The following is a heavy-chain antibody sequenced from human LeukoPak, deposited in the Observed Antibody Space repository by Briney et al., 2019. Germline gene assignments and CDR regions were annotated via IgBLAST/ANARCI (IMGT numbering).Heavy chain of an antibody. V-gene: IGHV3-30*02. CDR3: AKGGVIDNWFDP. CDR1: GFTFSSYA. J-gene: IGHJ5*02. CDR2: IRYDGSNK. D-gene: IGHD3-10*01. Sequence: PGGSLRLSCAASGFTFSSYAMHWVRQAPGKGLEWVAFIRYDGSNKYYADSVKGRFTISRDNSKNTLYLQMNSLRAEDTAVYYCAKGGVIDNWFDPWGQGTLVTVSS.